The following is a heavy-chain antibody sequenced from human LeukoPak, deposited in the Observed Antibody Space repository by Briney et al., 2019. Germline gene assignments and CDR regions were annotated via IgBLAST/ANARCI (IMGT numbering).Heavy chain of an antibody. CDR1: GGSVSAYY. CDR2: VYYSGGT. D-gene: IGHD6-19*01. CDR3: ARSYSGGWHYFDY. J-gene: IGHJ4*02. V-gene: IGHV4-59*02. Sequence: SETLSLTCTVSGGSVSAYYWNWIRQSPGKGLEWIGYVYYSGGTNYNPSLKSRVTISLDTSKNQFSLRLSSVTAADTAVYYCARSYSGGWHYFDYWGQGTLVTVSS.